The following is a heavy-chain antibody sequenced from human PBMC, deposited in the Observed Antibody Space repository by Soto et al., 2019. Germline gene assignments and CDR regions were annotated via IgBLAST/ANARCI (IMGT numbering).Heavy chain of an antibody. CDR2: IYYSGST. Sequence: PSETLSLTCTVSGGSISSSSYYWGWIRQPPGKGLEWIGSIYYSGSTYYNPSLKSRVTISVDTSKNQFSLKLSSVTAADTAVYYCARHNNWNSGWFDPWGQGTLVTVS. J-gene: IGHJ5*02. D-gene: IGHD1-7*01. V-gene: IGHV4-39*01. CDR3: ARHNNWNSGWFDP. CDR1: GGSISSSSYY.